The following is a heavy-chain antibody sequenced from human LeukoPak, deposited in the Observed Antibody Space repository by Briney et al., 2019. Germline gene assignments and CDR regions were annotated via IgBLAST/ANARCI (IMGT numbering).Heavy chain of an antibody. D-gene: IGHD4-17*01. Sequence: GGSLRLSCAASGFTFSSYTMTWVRQAPGEGLEWVSAISNSGGSTYYADSVKGRFTISRDNSKHTLYLQMNSLRAEDTAIYYCARRDYGDFFWGQGTLVTVSS. J-gene: IGHJ4*02. CDR3: ARRDYGDFF. CDR2: ISNSGGST. CDR1: GFTFSSYT. V-gene: IGHV3-23*01.